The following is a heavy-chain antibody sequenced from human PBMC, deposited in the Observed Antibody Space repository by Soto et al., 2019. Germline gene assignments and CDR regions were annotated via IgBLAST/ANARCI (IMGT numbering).Heavy chain of an antibody. Sequence: GGSLRLSCAASGFTFSAYGFHWVRQAPGEGLDYISAISPDGSRTFYANSVKGRFTISRDNSKNTLYLQVGGLRAEDMAVYYCARVRCSGGSCSSNYYYMDVWGKGTTVTVSS. CDR1: GFTFSAYG. CDR3: ARVRCSGGSCSSNYYYMDV. D-gene: IGHD2-15*01. V-gene: IGHV3-64*01. J-gene: IGHJ6*03. CDR2: ISPDGSRT.